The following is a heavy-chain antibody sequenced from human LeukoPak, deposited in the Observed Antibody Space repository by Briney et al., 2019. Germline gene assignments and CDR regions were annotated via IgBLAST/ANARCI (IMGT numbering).Heavy chain of an antibody. CDR3: ARIGHPWGIEDAFDI. CDR2: TYYTSKWYS. Sequence: SQTLSLTCAISGDTVSSNSDNWNWIRQSPSKGLEWLGRTYYTSKWYSDYAVSVKSRITINTDTSKNQFSLQLNSVTPEDTAVYYCARIGHPWGIEDAFDIWGQGTMVTVSS. J-gene: IGHJ3*02. V-gene: IGHV6-1*01. D-gene: IGHD3-16*01. CDR1: GDTVSSNSDN.